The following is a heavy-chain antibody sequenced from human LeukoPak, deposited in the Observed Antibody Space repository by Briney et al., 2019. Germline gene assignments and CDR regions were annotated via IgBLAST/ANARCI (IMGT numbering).Heavy chain of an antibody. D-gene: IGHD6-13*01. CDR3: AREGSWYWFDP. CDR2: IYYSGST. J-gene: IGHJ5*02. V-gene: IGHV4-31*03. CDR1: GGSISSGGYY. Sequence: MSSQTLSLTCTVSGGSISSGGYYWSWIRQHPGKGLEWIGYIYYSGSTYYNPSLKSRVTISVDTSKNQFSLKLGSVTAADTAVYYCAREGSWYWFDPWGQGTLVTVSS.